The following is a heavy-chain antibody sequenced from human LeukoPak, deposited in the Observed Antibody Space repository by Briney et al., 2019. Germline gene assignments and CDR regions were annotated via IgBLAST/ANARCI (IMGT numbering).Heavy chain of an antibody. CDR1: GFTFSSYS. CDR3: ARVPISSSGSLDY. V-gene: IGHV3-21*01. J-gene: IGHJ4*02. D-gene: IGHD1-26*01. CDR2: ISSSSSYI. Sequence: PGGSLRLSCAASGFTFSSYSMNWVRQAPGKGLEWVSSISSSSSYIYYADSVKGRFTISRDNAKNSLYLQMNSLRAEDTAVYYCARVPISSSGSLDYWGQGTLVTVSS.